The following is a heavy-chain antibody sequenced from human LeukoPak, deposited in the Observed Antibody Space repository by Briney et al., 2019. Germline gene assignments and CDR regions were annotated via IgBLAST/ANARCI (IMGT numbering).Heavy chain of an antibody. CDR2: ISSSGSTI. D-gene: IGHD4-17*01. Sequence: GGSLRLSCAASGFTFSDYYMSWIRQAPGKGLEWVSYISSSGSTIYYADSVKGRFTISRDNAKNSLYLQMNSLRAEDTAVYYWARDPQPYDYGDYFWGQGTLVTVSS. J-gene: IGHJ4*02. CDR3: ARDPQPYDYGDYF. CDR1: GFTFSDYY. V-gene: IGHV3-11*01.